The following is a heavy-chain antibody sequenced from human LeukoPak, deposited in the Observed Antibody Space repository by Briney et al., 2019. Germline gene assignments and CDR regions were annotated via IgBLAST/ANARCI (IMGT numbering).Heavy chain of an antibody. J-gene: IGHJ4*02. D-gene: IGHD2-15*01. CDR1: GGSISSHY. CDR2: IYYSGST. Sequence: SETLSLTCTVSGGSISSHYWSWIRQPPGMGLEWIGYIYYSGSTNYNPSLKSRVTISVDTSKNQFSLKLSSVTAADTAVYYCARSGYCSGGSCSKNYWGQGTLVTVSS. CDR3: ARSGYCSGGSCSKNY. V-gene: IGHV4-59*11.